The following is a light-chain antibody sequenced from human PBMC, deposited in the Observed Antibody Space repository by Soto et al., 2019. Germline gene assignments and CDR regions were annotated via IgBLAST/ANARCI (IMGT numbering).Light chain of an antibody. CDR1: QSVSSY. V-gene: IGKV3-11*01. CDR2: DAS. Sequence: EIVLTQSPATLSLSPGERATLSCRASQSVSSYLAWYQQKPGQAPRLLIYDASNRATGIPARFSGSGSGTYFTLTISSLEPEDFAVYYCQQRSNWPVTVGGGTKVEIK. J-gene: IGKJ4*01. CDR3: QQRSNWPVT.